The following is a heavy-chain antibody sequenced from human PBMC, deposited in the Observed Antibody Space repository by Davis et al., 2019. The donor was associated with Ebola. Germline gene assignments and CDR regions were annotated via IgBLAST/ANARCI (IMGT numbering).Heavy chain of an antibody. D-gene: IGHD3-3*01. CDR2: IYYCGST. CDR1: GGSISSYY. V-gene: IGHV4-59*12. CDR3: ARGLWSGYYSDWFDP. J-gene: IGHJ5*02. Sequence: MPSETLSLTCTVSGGSISSYYWSWIRQPPGKGLEWIGYIYYCGSTNYNPSLKSRVTISVDTSKNQFSLKLSSVTAADTAVYYCARGLWSGYYSDWFDPWGQGTLVTVSS.